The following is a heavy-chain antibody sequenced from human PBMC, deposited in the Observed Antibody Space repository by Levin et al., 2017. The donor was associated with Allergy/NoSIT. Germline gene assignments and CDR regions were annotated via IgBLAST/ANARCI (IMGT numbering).Heavy chain of an antibody. CDR1: GDSVSSNIAA. CDR3: LRDLYGQIDY. CDR2: TYYRSKWYN. V-gene: IGHV6-1*01. D-gene: IGHD4-17*01. Sequence: TLSLTCAISGDSVSSNIAAWNWIRQSPSRGLEWLGRTYYRSKWYNDYAVSVRSRMTLNADTSKNQFFLQLNSVTPEDTAVYYCLRDLYGQIDYWGQGILVTVSS. J-gene: IGHJ4*02.